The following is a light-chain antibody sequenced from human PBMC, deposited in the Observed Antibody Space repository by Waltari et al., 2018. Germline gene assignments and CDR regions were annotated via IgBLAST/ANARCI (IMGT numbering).Light chain of an antibody. CDR2: YAS. CDR1: QSVSSY. J-gene: IGKJ2*01. CDR3: QQRSNWPPT. Sequence: EIVLTQSPATLSLSPGERATLSGRASQSVSSYLAWYQQKPGQAPRLLIYYASNRATGIPARFSGSGSGTDFTLTISSLEPEDFAVYYCQQRSNWPPTFGQGTKLEIK. V-gene: IGKV3-11*01.